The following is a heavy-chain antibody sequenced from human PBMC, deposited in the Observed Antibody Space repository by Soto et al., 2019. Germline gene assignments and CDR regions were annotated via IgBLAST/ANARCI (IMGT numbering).Heavy chain of an antibody. CDR3: ARGRASGSYYLLDY. D-gene: IGHD3-10*01. CDR1: GDTFTTYD. J-gene: IGHJ4*02. Sequence: ASVNVSFKASGDTFTTYDINWVRQATGHGLEWMGWINPNSGNIGYAQRFQGRVTMTRDTAIRTAYMEVSSLRSDDTAVYYCARGRASGSYYLLDYWGQGTLVTVSS. V-gene: IGHV1-8*01. CDR2: INPNSGNI.